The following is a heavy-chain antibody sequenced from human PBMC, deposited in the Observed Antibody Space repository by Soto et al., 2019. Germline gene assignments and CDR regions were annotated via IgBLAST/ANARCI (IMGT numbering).Heavy chain of an antibody. V-gene: IGHV3-23*01. CDR3: ANHAFDILPHDY. J-gene: IGHJ4*02. CDR1: GFTFSSYA. D-gene: IGHD3-16*01. CDR2: ISGSGGST. Sequence: EVQLLESGGGLVQPGGSLRLSCAASGFTFSSYAMSWVRQAPGKGLELVSAISGSGGSTYYADSVKGRFTISRDNSKNPLYLQMNSLRAEDTAVYYCANHAFDILPHDYWGQGTLVTVSS.